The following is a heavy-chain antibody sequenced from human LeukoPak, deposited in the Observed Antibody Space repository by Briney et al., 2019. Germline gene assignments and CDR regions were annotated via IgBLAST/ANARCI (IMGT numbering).Heavy chain of an antibody. V-gene: IGHV3-23*01. J-gene: IGHJ4*02. CDR1: GFTFSSYA. Sequence: GGSLRLSCAASGFTFSSYAMSWVRQAPGKGLEWVPAISGSGGSTYYADSVRGRFAISRDNAKNSLYLRLNSLRAEDTAVYYCARDPHSLDYWGQGTRVTVSS. CDR3: ARDPHSLDY. CDR2: ISGSGGST.